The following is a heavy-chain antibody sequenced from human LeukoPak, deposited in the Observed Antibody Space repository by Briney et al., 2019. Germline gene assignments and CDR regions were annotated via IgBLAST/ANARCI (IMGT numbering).Heavy chain of an antibody. Sequence: ASVKVSCKASGYTFIDYYMHWVRQAPGHGLEWMGIINLSGGSTSYAQRFQGRVTMTRDTSTSTVYMELSSLRSEDTAVYYCAGRGKYCSNNRCAFDIWGQGTMVTVSS. CDR3: AGRGKYCSNNRCAFDI. D-gene: IGHD2-2*01. CDR1: GYTFIDYY. J-gene: IGHJ3*02. V-gene: IGHV1-46*01. CDR2: INLSGGST.